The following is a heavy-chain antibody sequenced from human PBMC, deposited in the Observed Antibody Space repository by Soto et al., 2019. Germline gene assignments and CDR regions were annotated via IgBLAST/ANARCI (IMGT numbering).Heavy chain of an antibody. Sequence: GSLRLSCAASGFTFSSYSMNWVRQAPGKGLEWVSSISSSSSYIYYADSVKGRFTISRDNAKNSLYLQMNSLRAEDTAVYYCARGATTVTNNWFDPWGQGTLVTVSS. D-gene: IGHD4-4*01. V-gene: IGHV3-21*01. CDR3: ARGATTVTNNWFDP. CDR1: GFTFSSYS. J-gene: IGHJ5*02. CDR2: ISSSSSYI.